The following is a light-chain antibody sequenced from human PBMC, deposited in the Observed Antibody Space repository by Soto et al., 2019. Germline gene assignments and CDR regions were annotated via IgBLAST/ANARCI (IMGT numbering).Light chain of an antibody. Sequence: EIVMTQSPAPLSVSPGERATLSCRASQSVSSNLAWYQQKPGQAPRLLIYGASIRATGIPARFSGSGSGTEFSLTISSLQSEDFAVYYCQQYNNWPPFTFGPGTKVDIK. CDR3: QQYNNWPPFT. CDR2: GAS. CDR1: QSVSSN. V-gene: IGKV3D-15*01. J-gene: IGKJ3*01.